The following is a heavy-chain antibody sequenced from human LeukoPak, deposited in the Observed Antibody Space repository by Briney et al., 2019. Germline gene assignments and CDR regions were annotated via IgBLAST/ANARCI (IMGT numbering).Heavy chain of an antibody. CDR3: AGIGSYFRH. D-gene: IGHD1-26*01. J-gene: IGHJ1*01. Sequence: SQTHSLTCAISGDSVSSNTATWNWIRQSPSRGLEWLGRTYYRSKWYNDYAVSVKNRIIINPDTSKNQFSLQLNSVTPEDTAVYYCAGIGSYFRHWDQGALVTVSS. CDR1: GDSVSSNTAT. V-gene: IGHV6-1*01. CDR2: TYYRSKWYN.